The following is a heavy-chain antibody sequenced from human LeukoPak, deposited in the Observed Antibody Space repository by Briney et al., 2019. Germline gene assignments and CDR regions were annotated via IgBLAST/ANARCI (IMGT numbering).Heavy chain of an antibody. D-gene: IGHD3-10*01. Sequence: SETLSLTCTVSGGPISSYYWSWIRQPPGKGLEWIGYIYYSGSTNYNPSLKSRVTISVDTSKNQFSLKQSSVTAADTAVYYCARAGFGELFSDYWGQGTLVTVSS. CDR2: IYYSGST. J-gene: IGHJ4*02. V-gene: IGHV4-59*01. CDR3: ARAGFGELFSDY. CDR1: GGPISSYY.